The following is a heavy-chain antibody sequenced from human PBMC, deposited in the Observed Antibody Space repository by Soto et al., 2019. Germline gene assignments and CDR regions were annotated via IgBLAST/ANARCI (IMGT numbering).Heavy chain of an antibody. V-gene: IGHV4-34*01. CDR3: ARGKFGFSYYYYYYLDV. Sequence: SETLSLTCAVYDGSFSDYYWTWIRQSPGKGLEWIGEINHSGSTSYKSSLKSRVTISIDTSKNQFSLKLTSVTASDTAVYYCARGKFGFSYYYYYYLDVWGKGTTVTAP. J-gene: IGHJ6*03. CDR2: INHSGST. D-gene: IGHD2-21*01. CDR1: DGSFSDYY.